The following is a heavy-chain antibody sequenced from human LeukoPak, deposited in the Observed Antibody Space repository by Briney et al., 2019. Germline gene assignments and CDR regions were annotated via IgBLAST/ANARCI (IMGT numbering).Heavy chain of an antibody. CDR2: ISYDGSIK. CDR1: GFSFNTYG. V-gene: IGHV3-30*18. Sequence: GGSLRLSCAASGFSFNTYGIHWVRQAPGKGLEWVAVISYDGSIKSYADSVKGRFTISRDNSKDTLYLQVDSLRPEDTAVYYCAKETHGGGGFDYWGQGTLVTVSS. J-gene: IGHJ4*02. CDR3: AKETHGGGGFDY. D-gene: IGHD3-16*01.